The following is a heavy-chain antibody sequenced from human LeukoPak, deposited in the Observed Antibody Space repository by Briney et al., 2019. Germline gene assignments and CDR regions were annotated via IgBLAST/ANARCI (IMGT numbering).Heavy chain of an antibody. CDR2: IYYSGST. CDR3: ARRPTVVTRRTTPALRERGPHWYFDL. V-gene: IGHV4-39*01. CDR1: GGSISSSSYY. J-gene: IGHJ2*01. Sequence: PSETLSLTCTVSGGSISSSSYYWGWIRQPPGKGLEWIGSIYYSGSTYYNPSLKSRVTISVDTSKNQFSLKLSSVTAADTAVYYCARRPTVVTRRTTPALRERGPHWYFDLWGRGTLVTVSS. D-gene: IGHD4-23*01.